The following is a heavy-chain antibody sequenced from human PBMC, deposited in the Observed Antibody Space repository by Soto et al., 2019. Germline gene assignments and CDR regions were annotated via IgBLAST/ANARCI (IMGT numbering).Heavy chain of an antibody. V-gene: IGHV4-61*05. CDR2: IYYSGST. J-gene: IGHJ5*02. CDR3: ARAIELGYCSSTSCYSWFDP. CDR1: GGSISSSSYY. D-gene: IGHD2-2*02. Sequence: TLSLTCTVSGGSISSSSYYWGWIRHPPGKGLEWIGYIYYSGSTNYNPSLKSRVTRSVDTSKNQFSLKLSSVTAADTAVYYGARAIELGYCSSTSCYSWFDPWGQGTLVTVSS.